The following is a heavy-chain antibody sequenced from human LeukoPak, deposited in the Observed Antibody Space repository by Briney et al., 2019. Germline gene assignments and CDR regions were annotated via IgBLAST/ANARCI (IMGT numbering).Heavy chain of an antibody. CDR1: GGSFSSYY. J-gene: IGHJ5*02. Sequence: SETLSLTCAVYGGSFSSYYWSWIRQPPGKGLEWIGEINHSGSTNYNPSLKSRVTISVDTSKSQFSLKLSSVTAADTAVYYCARGLPMATHNWFDPWGQGTLVTVSS. V-gene: IGHV4-34*01. D-gene: IGHD5-24*01. CDR3: ARGLPMATHNWFDP. CDR2: INHSGST.